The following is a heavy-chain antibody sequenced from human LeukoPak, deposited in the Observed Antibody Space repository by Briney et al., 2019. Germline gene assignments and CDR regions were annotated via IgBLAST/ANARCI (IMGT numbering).Heavy chain of an antibody. CDR1: GFTFSDYA. D-gene: IGHD1-26*01. CDR2: ISTTGGTT. Sequence: GGSLRLSCAASGFTFSDYAMAWVRQAPGKGLECISVISTTGGTTYYADSVKGRFTISRDNSKNTLYLQMDSLRVEDTAVYYCAEGEREGAFEYWGQGTLVTVSS. J-gene: IGHJ4*02. CDR3: AEGEREGAFEY. V-gene: IGHV3-23*01.